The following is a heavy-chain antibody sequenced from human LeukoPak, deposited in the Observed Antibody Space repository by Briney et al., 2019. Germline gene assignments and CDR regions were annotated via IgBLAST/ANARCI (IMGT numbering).Heavy chain of an antibody. CDR1: GYTFITYY. CDR3: ARYYSGYDWGEDFDY. CDR2: ISAYNGNT. D-gene: IGHD5-12*01. J-gene: IGHJ4*02. Sequence: ASVKVSCKASGYTFITYYIHWVRQAPGQGLEWMGWISAYNGNTNYAQKLQGRVTMTTDTSTSTACMELRSLRSDDTAVYYCARYYSGYDWGEDFDYWGQGTLVTVSS. V-gene: IGHV1-18*04.